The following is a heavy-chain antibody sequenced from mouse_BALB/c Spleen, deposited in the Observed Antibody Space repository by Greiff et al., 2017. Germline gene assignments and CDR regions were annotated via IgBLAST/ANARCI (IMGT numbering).Heavy chain of an antibody. J-gene: IGHJ4*01. D-gene: IGHD3-2*02. CDR3: ASVRNYAMDY. V-gene: IGHV14-1*02. Sequence: VQLQQSGAELVRPGAFVKLSCKASGFNIKDYYMHWVKQRPEQGLEWIGWIDPENGNTIYDPKFQGKASITADTSSNTAYLQLSSLTSEDTAVYYCASVRNYAMDYWGQGTSVTVSS. CDR2: IDPENGNT. CDR1: GFNIKDYY.